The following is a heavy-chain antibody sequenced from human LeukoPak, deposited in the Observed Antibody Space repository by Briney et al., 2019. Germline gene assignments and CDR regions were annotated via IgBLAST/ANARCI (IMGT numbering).Heavy chain of an antibody. CDR3: AKDGGYHLDY. D-gene: IGHD2-15*01. CDR1: GFTFSSYG. V-gene: IGHV3-30*02. CDR2: IRYDGSNK. Sequence: PGGSLRLSCAASGFTFSSYGMHWVRQAPGKGLEWVAFIRYDGSNKYYADSVKGRFTISRDNSKNTLYLQMTSLRAEDTAVYYCAKDGGYHLDYWGQGTLVTVSS. J-gene: IGHJ4*02.